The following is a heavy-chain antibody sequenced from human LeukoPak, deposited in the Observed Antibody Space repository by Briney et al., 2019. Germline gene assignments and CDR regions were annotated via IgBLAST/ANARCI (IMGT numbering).Heavy chain of an antibody. CDR1: GATFSSYA. CDR3: ARGSYSGSYYANPGVWYFDL. Sequence: ASVKVSCKASGATFSSYAISWVRQAPGQGLEWMGWISAYNGNTNYAQKLQGRVTMTTDTSTSTAYMELRSLRSDDTAVYYCARGSYSGSYYANPGVWYFDLWGRGTLVTVSS. CDR2: ISAYNGNT. D-gene: IGHD1-26*01. V-gene: IGHV1-18*01. J-gene: IGHJ2*01.